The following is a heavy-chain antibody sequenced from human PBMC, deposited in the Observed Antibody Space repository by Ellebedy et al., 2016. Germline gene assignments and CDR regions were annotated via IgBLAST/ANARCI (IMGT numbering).Heavy chain of an antibody. J-gene: IGHJ5*02. Sequence: GESLKISXVASGFTFNTHAMNWIRQAPGKGLEWVSSITSTSGHTYYADSVKGRFTISRDNAKDSLYLQMSSLRAEDTAVYYCADGERTYYDYNRPLPWGQGTLVTVSS. D-gene: IGHD3-3*01. CDR1: GFTFNTHA. V-gene: IGHV3-21*04. CDR2: ITSTSGHT. CDR3: ADGERTYYDYNRPLP.